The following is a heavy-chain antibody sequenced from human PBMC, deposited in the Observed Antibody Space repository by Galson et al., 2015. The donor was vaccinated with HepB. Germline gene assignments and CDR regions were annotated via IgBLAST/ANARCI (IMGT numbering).Heavy chain of an antibody. J-gene: IGHJ5*02. V-gene: IGHV1-3*01. CDR3: ARVPSLYDSSGYYRFDP. Sequence: SVKVSCKASGYTFTSYAMHWVRQAPGQRLEWMGWINAGNGNTKYSQKFQGRVTITRDTSASTAYMELSSLRSEDTAVYYCARVPSLYDSSGYYRFDPWGQGTLVTVSS. D-gene: IGHD3-22*01. CDR1: GYTFTSYA. CDR2: INAGNGNT.